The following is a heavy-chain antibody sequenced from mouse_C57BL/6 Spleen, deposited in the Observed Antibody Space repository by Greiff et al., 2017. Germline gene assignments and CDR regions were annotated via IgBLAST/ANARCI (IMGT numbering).Heavy chain of an antibody. CDR2: ISGGGGNT. Sequence: EVQRVESGGGLVKPGGSLKLSCAASGFTFSSYTMSWVRQTPEKRLEWVATISGGGGNTYYPDSVKGRVPIARDNAKNTLYLQMSSLRSEDTAWYYCARNGDSNSYAMDYWGQGTSVTVS. V-gene: IGHV5-9*01. CDR1: GFTFSSYT. D-gene: IGHD2-5*01. CDR3: ARNGDSNSYAMDY. J-gene: IGHJ4*01.